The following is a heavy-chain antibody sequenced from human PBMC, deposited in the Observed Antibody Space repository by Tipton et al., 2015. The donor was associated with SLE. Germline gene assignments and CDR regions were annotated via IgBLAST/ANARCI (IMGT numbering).Heavy chain of an antibody. CDR1: GYSISSGYY. Sequence: TLSLTCAVSGYSISSGYYWGWIRQPPGKGLEWIGSIYHSGSTYYNPSLKSRVTISVDTSKNQFSLKLSSVTAADTAVYYCARDDPLYSYGYEYYFDYWGQGTLVTVSS. V-gene: IGHV4-38-2*02. J-gene: IGHJ4*02. CDR2: IYHSGST. D-gene: IGHD5-18*01. CDR3: ARDDPLYSYGYEYYFDY.